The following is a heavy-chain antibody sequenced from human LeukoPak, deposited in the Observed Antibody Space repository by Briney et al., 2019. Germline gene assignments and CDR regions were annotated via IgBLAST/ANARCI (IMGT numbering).Heavy chain of an antibody. D-gene: IGHD6-19*01. V-gene: IGHV3-7*01. Sequence: GGSLRLSCAASGFTFSSYWMSWVRQAPGKGPEWVANIKQDGSEKYYVDSVKGRFTISRDNAKNSLYLQMNSLRAEDTAMYYCARDAAVAGTSAFDIWGQGTMVTVSS. J-gene: IGHJ3*02. CDR3: ARDAAVAGTSAFDI. CDR1: GFTFSSYW. CDR2: IKQDGSEK.